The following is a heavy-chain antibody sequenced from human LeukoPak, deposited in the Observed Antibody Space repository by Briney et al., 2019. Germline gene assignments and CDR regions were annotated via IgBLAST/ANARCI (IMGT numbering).Heavy chain of an antibody. CDR3: AREPGYSSGL. D-gene: IGHD5-12*01. CDR2: INEDGSEK. J-gene: IGHJ4*02. CDR1: GFSFSETW. V-gene: IGHV3-7*01. Sequence: GGSLRLSCAASGFSFSETWMSWVRQAPGKGPEWVANINEDGSEKNYVDSVRGRFTISRDNAKNSLYLQMNSLRAEDTAVYYCAREPGYSSGLWGQGTLVTVSS.